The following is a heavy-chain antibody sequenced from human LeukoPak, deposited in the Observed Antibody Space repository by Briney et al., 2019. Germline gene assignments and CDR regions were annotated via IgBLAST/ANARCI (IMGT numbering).Heavy chain of an antibody. CDR1: GFTFSLHW. V-gene: IGHV3-7*01. CDR3: ARTDSRVIMMYTIMSAY. D-gene: IGHD2-8*01. CDR2: IKEDGSEK. J-gene: IGHJ4*02. Sequence: GGSLRLSCAASGFTFSLHWMSWVRQAPGKGLEWVSNIKEDGSEKYYVDSVKGRFTISRDNAKNSLYLQMNSLRAEDTAVYYCARTDSRVIMMYTIMSAYWGQGTLVTVSS.